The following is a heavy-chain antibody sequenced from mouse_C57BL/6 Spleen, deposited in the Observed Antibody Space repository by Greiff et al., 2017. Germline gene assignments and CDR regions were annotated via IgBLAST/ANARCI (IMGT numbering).Heavy chain of an antibody. Sequence: EVKVVESGEGLVKPGGSLKLSCAASGFTFSSYAMSWVRQTPEKRLEWVAYISSGGDYIYYADTVKGRFTISRDNARNTLYLQMSSLKSEDTAMYYCTIYYDYDAYFDYWGQGTTLTVSS. CDR1: GFTFSSYA. V-gene: IGHV5-9-1*02. CDR3: TIYYDYDAYFDY. CDR2: ISSGGDYI. J-gene: IGHJ2*01. D-gene: IGHD2-4*01.